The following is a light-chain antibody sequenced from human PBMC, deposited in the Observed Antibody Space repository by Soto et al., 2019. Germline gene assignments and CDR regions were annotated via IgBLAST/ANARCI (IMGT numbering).Light chain of an antibody. CDR3: QQSYSSPQMYT. Sequence: DIQMTQSPSSLSASLGDRVTITCRASQTMSSSLNWYQQKPGETPDLLIYAASNLQSGVPSRFSGSGSGSDFTLTISSLQPEDVATYQCQQSYSSPQMYTFGQGTRLEIK. CDR2: AAS. V-gene: IGKV1-39*01. J-gene: IGKJ2*01. CDR1: QTMSSS.